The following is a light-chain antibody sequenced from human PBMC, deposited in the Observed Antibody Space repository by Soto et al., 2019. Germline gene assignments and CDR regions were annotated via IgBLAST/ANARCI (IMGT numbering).Light chain of an antibody. CDR3: QKSLSSAFT. Sequence: DIQMTPSPASLSATVGDRVTITCRASQSVGDYLNWYQQRPGKVPKLLIYDASYLQSGVRSRFSGSESGTDFTLNIRDLRHDDFATYQCQKSLSSAFTFGPGTQVEI. CDR1: QSVGDY. J-gene: IGKJ3*01. V-gene: IGKV1-39*01. CDR2: DAS.